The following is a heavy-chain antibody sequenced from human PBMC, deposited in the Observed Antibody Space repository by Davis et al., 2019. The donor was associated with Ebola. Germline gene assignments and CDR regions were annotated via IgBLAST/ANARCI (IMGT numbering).Heavy chain of an antibody. Sequence: MPSETLSLTCAVYGGSFSGYYWSWIRQPPGKGLEWIGEINHSGSTNYNPSLKSRVTISVDTSKNQFSLKLSFVTAADTAVYYCARGGGCSGGSCYFDYWGQGTLVTVSS. D-gene: IGHD2-15*01. V-gene: IGHV4-34*01. J-gene: IGHJ4*02. CDR2: INHSGST. CDR1: GGSFSGYY. CDR3: ARGGGCSGGSCYFDY.